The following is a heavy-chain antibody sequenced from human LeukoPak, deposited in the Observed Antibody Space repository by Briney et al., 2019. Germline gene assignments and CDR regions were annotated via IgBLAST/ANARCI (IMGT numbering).Heavy chain of an antibody. Sequence: GGSLRLSCAASGFTFSSYAMSWVRQAPGKGLEWVSGITGSGTTTHHADSVKGRFTMSRDNSKNTLFLQMNSLRVEDTALYYCARAYGSSGYYQLPIDYWGQGTLVTVSS. CDR2: ITGSGTTT. J-gene: IGHJ4*02. CDR1: GFTFSSYA. D-gene: IGHD3-22*01. V-gene: IGHV3-23*01. CDR3: ARAYGSSGYYQLPIDY.